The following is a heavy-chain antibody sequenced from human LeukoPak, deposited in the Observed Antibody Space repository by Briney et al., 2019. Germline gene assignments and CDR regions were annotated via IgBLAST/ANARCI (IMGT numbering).Heavy chain of an antibody. CDR1: GFTFSNYW. Sequence: GGSLRLSCAASGFTFSNYWMTWVRQAPGKGREWVANIKQDGSEKFYVDSVKGRFTISRDKAKNSLYLQMNSLRAEDTAVYYCARGRDYNPHDYWGQGTLVTVSS. CDR3: ARGRDYNPHDY. D-gene: IGHD1-1*01. V-gene: IGHV3-7*01. J-gene: IGHJ4*02. CDR2: IKQDGSEK.